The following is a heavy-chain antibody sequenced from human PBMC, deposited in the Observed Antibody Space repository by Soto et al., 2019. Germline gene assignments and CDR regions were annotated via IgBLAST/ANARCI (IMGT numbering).Heavy chain of an antibody. J-gene: IGHJ5*02. CDR3: ARQAVAGTSWFDP. CDR1: GFTFRDYY. CDR2: ISSSGSTI. D-gene: IGHD6-19*01. Sequence: GVLRLSCAASGFTFRDYYMSCIRRAPGKGLEWVSYISSSGSTIYYADPVKGRFTISRDNAKNSLYLQMTSLRAEDTAVYYCARQAVAGTSWFDPWGQGTLVTVSS. V-gene: IGHV3-11*01.